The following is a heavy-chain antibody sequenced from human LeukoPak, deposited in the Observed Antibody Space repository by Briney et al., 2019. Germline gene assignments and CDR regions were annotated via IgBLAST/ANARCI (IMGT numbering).Heavy chain of an antibody. CDR2: MNPNSGNT. CDR1: GYTFTSYY. D-gene: IGHD2-15*01. V-gene: IGHV1-8*02. Sequence: ASVKVSCKASGYTFTSYYMHWVRQAPGQGLEWMGWMNPNSGNTGYAQKFQGRVTMTRNTSINTAYMELSSLRSEDTAVYYCARQGPRNIVVVVAATPKDAFDIWGQGTMVTV. CDR3: ARQGPRNIVVVVAATPKDAFDI. J-gene: IGHJ3*02.